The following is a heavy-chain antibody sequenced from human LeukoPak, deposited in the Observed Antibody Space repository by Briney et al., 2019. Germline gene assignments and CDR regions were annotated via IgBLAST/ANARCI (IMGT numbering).Heavy chain of an antibody. CDR1: GLNFDDSA. CDR2: ITADGGST. CDR3: AKESGKFDY. Sequence: PGGCLRLSCVASGLNFDDSAMHWVRQAPGKGLEWVSLITADGGSTFSADSVKGRFSISRDNSKNSLYLQMNSLRSEDTAMYYCAKESGKFDYWGQGTLVAFSS. V-gene: IGHV3-43*02. J-gene: IGHJ4*02.